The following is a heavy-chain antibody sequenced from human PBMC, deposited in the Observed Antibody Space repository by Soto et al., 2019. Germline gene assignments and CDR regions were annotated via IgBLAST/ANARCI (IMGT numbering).Heavy chain of an antibody. J-gene: IGHJ4*02. CDR1: GGSISSSSYY. V-gene: IGHV4-39*01. Sequence: QLQLQESGPGLVEPSETLSLTCTVSGGSISSSSYYWGWIRQPPGKGLEWIGSIYYSGSTYYNPSLKSRVTISVDTSKNQFSLKLSSVTAADTAVYYCARQARKAAAGTSLDYWGQGTLVTVSS. CDR2: IYYSGST. D-gene: IGHD6-13*01. CDR3: ARQARKAAAGTSLDY.